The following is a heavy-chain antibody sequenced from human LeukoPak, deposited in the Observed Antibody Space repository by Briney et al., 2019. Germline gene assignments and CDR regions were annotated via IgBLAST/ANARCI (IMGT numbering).Heavy chain of an antibody. D-gene: IGHD2-21*02. CDR2: ISGSGGST. Sequence: GGSLRLSCAASGFTVSSNYMSWVRQAPGKGLEWVSAISGSGGSTYYADSVKGRFTISRDNSKNTLYLQMNSLRAEDTAVYYCAKDSCGGDCYSAFDYWGQGTLVTVSS. CDR1: GFTVSSNY. V-gene: IGHV3-23*01. CDR3: AKDSCGGDCYSAFDY. J-gene: IGHJ4*02.